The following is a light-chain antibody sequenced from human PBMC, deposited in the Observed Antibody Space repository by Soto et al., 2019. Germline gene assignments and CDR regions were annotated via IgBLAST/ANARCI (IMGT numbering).Light chain of an antibody. V-gene: IGKV3-15*01. CDR3: QQYNNWPFS. CDR1: QGVTTN. Sequence: EILMTQSPATLSVSPGERVTLTXXAGQGVTTNFAWYQQKSGQSPRLLIYDVSSRATGVPSRFSGTGSETDFTLTISGLQSEDSAIYFCQQYNNWPFSFGQGTRLEIK. CDR2: DVS. J-gene: IGKJ5*01.